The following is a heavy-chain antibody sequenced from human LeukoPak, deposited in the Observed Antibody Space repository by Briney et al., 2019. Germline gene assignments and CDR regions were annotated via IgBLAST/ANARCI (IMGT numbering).Heavy chain of an antibody. CDR1: GFTFSSYG. D-gene: IGHD3-22*01. Sequence: GRSLRLSCAASGFTFSSYGMHWVRQAPGKGLEWVAFIRYDGSNKYYADSVKGRFTISRDNSKNTLYLQMNSLRAEDTAVYYCAKDYSSWLSYYFDYWGQGTLVTVSS. J-gene: IGHJ4*02. CDR2: IRYDGSNK. CDR3: AKDYSSWLSYYFDY. V-gene: IGHV3-30*02.